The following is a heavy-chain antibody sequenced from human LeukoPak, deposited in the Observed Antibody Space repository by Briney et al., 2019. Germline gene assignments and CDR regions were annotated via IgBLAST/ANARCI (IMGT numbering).Heavy chain of an antibody. D-gene: IGHD6-19*01. Sequence: GRSLRLSCAASGLIFSSYTMHWVRQAPGKGLEWVAGLSYDGSNTNHADPVKGRFTISRDNSKNTVHLQMNSLRAEDTAVYYCARSYRSGWYYFDYWGQGTLVTVSS. J-gene: IGHJ4*02. CDR1: GLIFSSYT. CDR2: LSYDGSNT. V-gene: IGHV3-30-3*01. CDR3: ARSYRSGWYYFDY.